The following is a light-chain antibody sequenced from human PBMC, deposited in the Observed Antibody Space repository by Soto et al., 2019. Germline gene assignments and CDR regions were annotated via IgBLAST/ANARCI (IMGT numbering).Light chain of an antibody. CDR1: QGISSY. J-gene: IGKJ2*01. Sequence: AIRMTQSPSSFSASTGDRVTITCRASQGISSYLAWYQQKPGKAPKLLIYAASTLQSGVPSRFSGSGSGTDFTLTISCLQSEDFATYYCQQYYIYLYTFGQGTKLEIK. V-gene: IGKV1-8*01. CDR3: QQYYIYLYT. CDR2: AAS.